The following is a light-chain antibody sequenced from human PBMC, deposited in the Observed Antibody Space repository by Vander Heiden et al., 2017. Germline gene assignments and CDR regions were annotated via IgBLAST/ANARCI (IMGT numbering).Light chain of an antibody. V-gene: IGLV2-11*01. CDR2: DVS. J-gene: IGLJ1*01. CDR1: RSEVGGYKY. CDR3: CSYAGSNTYV. Sequence: SALPHPRSFSSSPGPSVTISCTGTRSEVGGYKYVAWYQQHPGKAPKLMINDVSKRPSGVPDRFSGSKSGNTASLTISGLQAEDEADYYCCSYAGSNTYVFGTGTKVTVL.